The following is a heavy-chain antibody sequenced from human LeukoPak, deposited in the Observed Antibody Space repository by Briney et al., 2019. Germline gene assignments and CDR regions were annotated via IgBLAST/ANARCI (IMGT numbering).Heavy chain of an antibody. J-gene: IGHJ4*02. V-gene: IGHV3-23*05. CDR3: AKDRHDYGDYAFDS. D-gene: IGHD4-17*01. CDR2: IWRTGDWT. CDR1: GFIFRDYV. Sequence: GGSLRLSCTASGFIFRDYVMSWVRQAPGKGPEWVAAIWRTGDWTHYVDSVKGWFTISRDNSKNTLYLQMNRLRAADTAIYYCAKDRHDYGDYAFDSWGQGTLVTVSP.